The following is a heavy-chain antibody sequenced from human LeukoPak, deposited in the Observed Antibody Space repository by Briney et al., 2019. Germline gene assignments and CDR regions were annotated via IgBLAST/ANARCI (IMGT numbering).Heavy chain of an antibody. CDR3: ARPYSSGWYYFDY. CDR2: INPNSGGT. D-gene: IGHD6-19*01. V-gene: IGHV1-2*02. J-gene: IGHJ4*02. CDR1: GYTFSGYY. Sequence: ASVKVSCKASGYTFSGYYIHWVRQAPGHGLEWMGWINPNSGGTNYAQKLQGRVTMTTDTSTSTAYMELRSLRSDDTAVYYCARPYSSGWYYFDYWGQGTLVTVSS.